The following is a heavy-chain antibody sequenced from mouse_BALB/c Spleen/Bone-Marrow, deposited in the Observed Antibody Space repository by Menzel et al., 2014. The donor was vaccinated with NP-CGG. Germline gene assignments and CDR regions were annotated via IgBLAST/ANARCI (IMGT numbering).Heavy chain of an antibody. CDR2: IWAGGST. J-gene: IGHJ4*01. CDR1: GFSLISYG. D-gene: IGHD1-1*01. Sequence: QVQLQQSGPGLVAPSQSLSITCAVSGFSLISYGVHWVRQPPGKGLEWLGVIWAGGSTNYNSALMSRLSISKDNSKSQVFLKMNGLQTDDTAMYYCARSSSPYYYAMDYWGQGTSVTVSS. CDR3: ARSSSPYYYAMDY. V-gene: IGHV2-9*02.